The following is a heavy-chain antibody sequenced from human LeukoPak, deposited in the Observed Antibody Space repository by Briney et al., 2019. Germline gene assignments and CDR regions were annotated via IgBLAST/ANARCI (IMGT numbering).Heavy chain of an antibody. CDR3: AKDAKRGFDYSNSLEY. D-gene: IGHD4-11*01. J-gene: IGHJ4*02. V-gene: IGHV3-33*06. Sequence: AGRSLRLSCAASGFTFSHYAFHWVRQAPGKGLEWVAVIWSDGTNQYYADSVKGRFTISRDDSQKTVHLEMNSLRIEDTAMYYCAKDAKRGFDYSNSLEYWGPGTLVTVSS. CDR1: GFTFSHYA. CDR2: IWSDGTNQ.